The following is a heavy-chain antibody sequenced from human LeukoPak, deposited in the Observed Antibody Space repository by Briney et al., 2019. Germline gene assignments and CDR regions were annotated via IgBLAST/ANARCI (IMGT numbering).Heavy chain of an antibody. CDR2: IIPIFGTA. CDR3: AGDQEGFDY. V-gene: IGHV1-69*05. Sequence: ASVKVSCKASGGTFSSYAISWVRQAPGQGLEWMGGIIPIFGTANYAQDFQGRVTVTRDTSTTTVHMELRGLRSEDTAVYYCAGDQEGFDYWGQGTVVTVSS. J-gene: IGHJ4*02. CDR1: GGTFSSYA.